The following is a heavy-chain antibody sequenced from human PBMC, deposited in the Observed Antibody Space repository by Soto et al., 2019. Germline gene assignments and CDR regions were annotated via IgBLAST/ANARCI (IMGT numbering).Heavy chain of an antibody. CDR1: GFTLSSYS. V-gene: IGHV3-21*01. Sequence: GGSLRLSFAASGFTLSSYSMNWVRQAPGQGLEWVSSISTSSSYIYYGDSVQGRFTISRDNAKNSLCPQMNSLSADDTATYYCARVHYYDSSGFYVWGQGALVTVSS. CDR3: ARVHYYDSSGFYV. CDR2: ISTSSSYI. D-gene: IGHD3-22*01. J-gene: IGHJ4*02.